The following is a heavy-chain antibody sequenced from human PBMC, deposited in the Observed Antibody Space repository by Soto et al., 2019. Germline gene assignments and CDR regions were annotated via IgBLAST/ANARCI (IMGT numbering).Heavy chain of an antibody. CDR1: GCTFGTYG. V-gene: IGHV3-23*01. CDR2: ISSTGRRT. Sequence: GGSLRLSCGTCGCTFGTYGMGWVRQAPWKGLYWVSGISSTGRRTYYADSVKGRFTISRDNSKNTLYLQMDSLRADDTAVYYCAKVAKSGVVIQHYDSWAQASLLTTSS. CDR3: AKVAKSGVVIQHYDS. J-gene: IGHJ4*02. D-gene: IGHD3-3*01.